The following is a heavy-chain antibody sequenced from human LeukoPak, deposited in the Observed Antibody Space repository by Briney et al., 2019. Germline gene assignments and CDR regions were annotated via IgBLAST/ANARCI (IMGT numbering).Heavy chain of an antibody. D-gene: IGHD2-15*01. CDR2: ISTSSSYI. CDR1: GFTFNRYN. J-gene: IGHJ5*02. Sequence: GGSLRLSCAASGFTFNRYNMNWVRRAPGKGLERVSSISTSSSYIYYADSVKGRFTISRDNAKNSLYLEMNSLRAEDTAVYYCARGADGVSSNSRGWFDPWGQGTLVTVSS. CDR3: ARGADGVSSNSRGWFDP. V-gene: IGHV3-21*01.